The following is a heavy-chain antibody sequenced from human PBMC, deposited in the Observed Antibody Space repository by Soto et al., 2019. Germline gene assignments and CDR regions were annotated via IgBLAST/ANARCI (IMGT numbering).Heavy chain of an antibody. CDR2: ISDSGRT. D-gene: IGHD1-26*01. Sequence: TSETLSLTXTVSGASITTFYWSWIRQPPGRGLEWIGYISDSGRTDYIPSLKSRVTISVDTSKNQFSLKVSSVTAADTSVYYCARLLRGWDHRMAYFDYWGQGTLVTVSS. CDR1: GASITTFY. J-gene: IGHJ4*02. V-gene: IGHV4-59*01. CDR3: ARLLRGWDHRMAYFDY.